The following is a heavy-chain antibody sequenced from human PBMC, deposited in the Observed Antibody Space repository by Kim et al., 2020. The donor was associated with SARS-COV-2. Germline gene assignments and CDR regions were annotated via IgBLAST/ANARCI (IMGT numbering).Heavy chain of an antibody. CDR1: GFGVGGNA. CDR3: AKDIFRWAFDV. Sequence: GGSLRLSCAASGFGVGGNAMAWVRQAPGKGLEWVSAIGGSVDRTDYPDSVKGRFTISRDTSKNTIYMQMNSLRDDDTAVYFCAKDIFRWAFDVWGQGPVV. D-gene: IGHD3-9*01. J-gene: IGHJ3*01. V-gene: IGHV3-23*01. CDR2: IGGSVDRT.